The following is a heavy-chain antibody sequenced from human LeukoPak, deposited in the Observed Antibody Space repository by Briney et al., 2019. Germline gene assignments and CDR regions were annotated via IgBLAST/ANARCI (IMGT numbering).Heavy chain of an antibody. D-gene: IGHD3-22*01. CDR1: GFTFSSYW. Sequence: GGSLRLSCAASGFTFSSYWMSWVRQAPGKGLEWVANIKQDGSEKYYVDSVKGRFTISRDNAKNSLYLQMNSLRAEDTAVYYCARFGIVVVDDAFDIWGQGTMVTVSS. V-gene: IGHV3-7*01. CDR2: IKQDGSEK. J-gene: IGHJ3*02. CDR3: ARFGIVVVDDAFDI.